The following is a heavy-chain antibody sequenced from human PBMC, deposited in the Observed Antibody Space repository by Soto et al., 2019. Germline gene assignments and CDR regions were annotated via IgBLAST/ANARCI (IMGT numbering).Heavy chain of an antibody. V-gene: IGHV5-51*01. CDR1: GYSFTSYW. CDR2: IYPGDSDT. D-gene: IGHD4-17*01. CDR3: ARRKSMTTVTEHDAFDI. Sequence: PGESLKISCKGSGYSFTSYWIGWVRQMPGKGLEWMGIIYPGDSDTRYSPSFQGQVTISADKSISTAYLQWSSLKASDTAMYYWARRKSMTTVTEHDAFDIWGQGTMVTVSS. J-gene: IGHJ3*02.